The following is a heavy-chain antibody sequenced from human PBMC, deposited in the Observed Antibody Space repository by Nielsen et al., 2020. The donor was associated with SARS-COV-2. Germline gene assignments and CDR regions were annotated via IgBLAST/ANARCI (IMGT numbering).Heavy chain of an antibody. CDR3: AREGCSGGSCPMDV. Sequence: SVKVSCKASGYTFTAYAIHWVRQAPGQGLEWMGRIIPILGIANYAQKFQGRVTITADKSTSTAYMELSSLRSEDTAVYYCAREGCSGGSCPMDVWGQGTTVTVSS. D-gene: IGHD2-15*01. CDR1: GYTFTAYA. V-gene: IGHV1-69*04. J-gene: IGHJ6*02. CDR2: IIPILGIA.